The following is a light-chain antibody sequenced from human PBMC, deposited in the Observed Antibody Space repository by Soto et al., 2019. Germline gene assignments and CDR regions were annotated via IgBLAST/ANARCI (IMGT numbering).Light chain of an antibody. J-gene: IGKJ1*01. CDR2: DAS. Sequence: DIQMTHSPSSLSASVGDRVTITSGASQSISSWLAWYQQKPGKAPKLLIYDASSLESGVPSRFSGSGSGTEFTLTISSLQPDDFATYYCQQYNSYSRTFGQGTKVDIK. V-gene: IGKV1-5*01. CDR3: QQYNSYSRT. CDR1: QSISSW.